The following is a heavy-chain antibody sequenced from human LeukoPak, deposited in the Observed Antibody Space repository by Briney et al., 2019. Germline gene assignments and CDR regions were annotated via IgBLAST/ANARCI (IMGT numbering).Heavy chain of an antibody. CDR1: GFTFSSYW. Sequence: GGSLRLSCAASGFTFSSYWMHWVRQAPGKGLVWVSRINSDGSSTSYADSVKGRFTISRDNSKNTLYLQMNSLRPEDTAVYYCAKELRGGSIWRYYFDYWGQGTLVTVSS. V-gene: IGHV3-74*01. CDR3: AKELRGGSIWRYYFDY. D-gene: IGHD6-13*01. J-gene: IGHJ4*02. CDR2: INSDGSST.